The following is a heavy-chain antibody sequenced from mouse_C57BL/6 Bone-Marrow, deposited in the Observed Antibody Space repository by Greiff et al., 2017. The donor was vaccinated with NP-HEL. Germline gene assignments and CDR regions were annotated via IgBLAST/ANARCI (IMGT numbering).Heavy chain of an antibody. CDR1: GYSFTSYY. V-gene: IGHV1-66*01. J-gene: IGHJ4*01. D-gene: IGHD1-1*01. CDR3: APYYFYAMDY. CDR2: IYPGSGNT. Sequence: VQLQQSGPELVKPGASVKISCKASGYSFTSYYIHWVKQRPGQGLEWIGWIYPGSGNTKYNEKFKGKATLTADTSSSPAYMQLSSLTSEDSAVYYCAPYYFYAMDYWGQGTSVTVSS.